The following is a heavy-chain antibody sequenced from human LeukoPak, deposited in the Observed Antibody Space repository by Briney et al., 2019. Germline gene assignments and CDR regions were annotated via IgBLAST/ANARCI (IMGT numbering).Heavy chain of an antibody. D-gene: IGHD1-26*01. J-gene: IGHJ4*02. Sequence: GGSLRLSCAASGFTFSSYGMHWVRQAPGKGLEWVAVISYDGSNKYYADSVKGRFTISRDNSKNTLYLQMNSLRAEDTAVYYCAKDLWEEFEIKHWGQGTLVTVSS. CDR3: AKDLWEEFEIKH. CDR1: GFTFSSYG. CDR2: ISYDGSNK. V-gene: IGHV3-30*18.